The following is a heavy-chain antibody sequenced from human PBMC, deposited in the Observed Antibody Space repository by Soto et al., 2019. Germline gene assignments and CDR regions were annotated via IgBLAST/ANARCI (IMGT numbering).Heavy chain of an antibody. J-gene: IGHJ6*03. CDR3: ASLPYYYGSGSYVLPDYYYMDV. CDR2: ISSSSSYI. V-gene: IGHV3-21*01. CDR1: GFTFSSYS. D-gene: IGHD3-10*01. Sequence: GGSLRLSCAASGFTFSSYSMNWVRQAPGKGLEWVSSISSSSSYIYYADSVKGRFTISRDNAKNSLYLQMNSLRAEDTAVYYCASLPYYYGSGSYVLPDYYYMDVWGKGTTVTVSS.